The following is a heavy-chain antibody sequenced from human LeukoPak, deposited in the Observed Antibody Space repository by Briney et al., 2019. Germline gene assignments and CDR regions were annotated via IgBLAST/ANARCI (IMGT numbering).Heavy chain of an antibody. CDR2: INAGNGNT. CDR1: GYTFTSYA. J-gene: IGHJ5*02. CDR3: AREDEYSSSWYRGFDP. V-gene: IGHV1-3*01. Sequence: GASVKVSCKASGYTFTSYAMHWVRQAPGQRLEWMGWINAGNGNTKYSQKFQGRVTITRDTSASTAYMELSSLRSEDTAVYYCAREDEYSSSWYRGFDPWGQGTLVTVSS. D-gene: IGHD6-13*01.